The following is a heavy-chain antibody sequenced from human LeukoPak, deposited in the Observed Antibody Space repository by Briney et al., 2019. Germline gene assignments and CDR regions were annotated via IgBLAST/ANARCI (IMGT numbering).Heavy chain of an antibody. Sequence: GGSLRLSCAASGFTFSSFSMNWVRQAPGKGLEWVSSISNSSYYIYYADSVKGRFTISRDNVKNSLYLQMNSLGAEDTAVYYCARDWGAAAGNWFDPWGQGTLVTVSS. V-gene: IGHV3-21*01. CDR2: ISNSSYYI. CDR3: ARDWGAAAGNWFDP. CDR1: GFTFSSFS. J-gene: IGHJ5*02. D-gene: IGHD6-13*01.